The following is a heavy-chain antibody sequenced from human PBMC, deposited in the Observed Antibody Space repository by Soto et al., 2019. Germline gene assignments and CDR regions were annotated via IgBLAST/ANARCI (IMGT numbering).Heavy chain of an antibody. D-gene: IGHD1-26*01. CDR1: GFSVSSNY. CDR3: ARHRHPRGTVGATSPLDP. CDR2: HYSGGST. Sequence: GGSLRLSCAISGFSVSSNYLSWVRQAPGKGLEWVSVHYSGGSTYYADSVQGRFTISRDKSNNTLYLQMRRVRVEDTAVYFCARHRHPRGTVGATSPLDPWGQGTQVTVSS. V-gene: IGHV3-53*01. J-gene: IGHJ5*02.